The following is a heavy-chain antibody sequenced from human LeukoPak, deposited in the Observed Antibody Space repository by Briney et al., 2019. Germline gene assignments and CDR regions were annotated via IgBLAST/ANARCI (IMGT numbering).Heavy chain of an antibody. CDR1: GFAFSSYW. CDR3: ARICGGSCYSEG. Sequence: GGSLRLSCAASGFAFSSYWMHWVRQAPGKGLVWVSRIDNGGSSTTYADSVKGRFTISRDNDKNTLYLQMNSLRTEDTAVYYCARICGGSCYSEGWGQGTLVTVSS. V-gene: IGHV3-74*03. D-gene: IGHD2-15*01. CDR2: IDNGGSST. J-gene: IGHJ4*02.